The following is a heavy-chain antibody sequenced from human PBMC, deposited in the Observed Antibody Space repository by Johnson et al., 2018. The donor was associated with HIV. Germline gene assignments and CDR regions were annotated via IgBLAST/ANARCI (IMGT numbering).Heavy chain of an antibody. CDR2: ICYDGANK. CDR3: AKDRSMDDAFDV. Sequence: MQLVESGGGLVQPGGSLRLSCAASGFTFSSYAMHWVRQAPGKGLEWVALICYDGANKYYADSVKGRFTIPRDNSKNTLYLQRNSLRAEDTPVYYCAKDRSMDDAFDVWGQGTMVTVSS. V-gene: IGHV3-33*06. J-gene: IGHJ3*01. D-gene: IGHD1-26*01. CDR1: GFTFSSYA.